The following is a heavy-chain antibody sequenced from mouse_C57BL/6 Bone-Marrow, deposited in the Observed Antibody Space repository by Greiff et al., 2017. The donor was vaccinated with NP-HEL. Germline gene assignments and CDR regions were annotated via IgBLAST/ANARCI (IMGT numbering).Heavy chain of an antibody. V-gene: IGHV3-8*01. CDR3: ARSHYGSPYYAMDY. Sequence: VQLKQSGPGLAKPSQTLSLTCSVTGYSITSDYWNWIRKFPGNKLEYMGYISYSGSTYYNPSHKSRISITRDTSKNQYYLQLNSVTTEDTATYYCARSHYGSPYYAMDYWGQGTSVTVSS. CDR1: GYSITSDY. CDR2: ISYSGST. D-gene: IGHD1-1*01. J-gene: IGHJ4*01.